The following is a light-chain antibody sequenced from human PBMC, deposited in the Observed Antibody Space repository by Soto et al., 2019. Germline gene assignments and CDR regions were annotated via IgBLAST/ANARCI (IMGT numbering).Light chain of an antibody. V-gene: IGKV4-1*01. J-gene: IGKJ4*01. Sequence: DIVMTQSPDSLAVSLGERATINCRSSQTVLYNSNNKSYLAWYQQKPGQPPRLLIYWASTRESGVPDRFSGSGSGTDFTLTISSLQAEDVAVYYCQQYYSTALTFGGGTKVEIK. CDR3: QQYYSTALT. CDR1: QTVLYNSNNKSY. CDR2: WAS.